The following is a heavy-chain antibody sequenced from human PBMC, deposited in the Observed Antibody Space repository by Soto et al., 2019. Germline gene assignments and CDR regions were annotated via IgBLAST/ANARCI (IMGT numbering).Heavy chain of an antibody. J-gene: IGHJ4*02. Sequence: KTSETLSLTCTVSGGSISSSSYYWGWIRQPPWKGLERSVSIYYSGCTYYNTTLKSRVTLSADTSNNPYSLKYRSVTAAETDVYYCASLACGDSFNFDYWGQGXLVTVSS. V-gene: IGHV4-39*01. CDR1: GGSISSSSYY. CDR3: ASLACGDSFNFDY. D-gene: IGHD4-17*01. CDR2: IYYSGCT.